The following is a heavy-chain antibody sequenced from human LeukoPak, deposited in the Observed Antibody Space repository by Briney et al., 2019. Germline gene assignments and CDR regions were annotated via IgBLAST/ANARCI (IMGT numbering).Heavy chain of an antibody. CDR3: ARPDSSSWFYFDY. CDR2: IYPGDSDT. J-gene: IGHJ4*02. V-gene: IGHV5-51*01. Sequence: PGESLKISCKGSGYSFTNYWIAWVRQMPGKGLEWMGIIYPGDSDTRYSPSFQGQVTISADKSISTAYLQWSSLKASDTAMYYCARPDSSSWFYFDYWGQGTLVTVYS. D-gene: IGHD6-13*01. CDR1: GYSFTNYW.